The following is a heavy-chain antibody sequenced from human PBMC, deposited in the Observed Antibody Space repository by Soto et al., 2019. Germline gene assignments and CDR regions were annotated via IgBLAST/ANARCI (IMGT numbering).Heavy chain of an antibody. V-gene: IGHV1-69*06. D-gene: IGHD3-22*01. J-gene: IGHJ4*02. Sequence: GASVKVSCKAAGGAFSNHAIRWVRQAPGQGLEWMGGIIPIFGTPMYAQEFKARVTITADKSMSTVYMELSSLRSEDTAVYYCVRDRDYYDGSGFWLFDYWGQGTLVTVSS. CDR1: GGAFSNHA. CDR2: IIPIFGTP. CDR3: VRDRDYYDGSGFWLFDY.